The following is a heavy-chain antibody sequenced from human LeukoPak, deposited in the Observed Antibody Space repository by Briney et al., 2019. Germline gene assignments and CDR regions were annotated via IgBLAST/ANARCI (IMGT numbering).Heavy chain of an antibody. D-gene: IGHD3-10*01. J-gene: IGHJ4*02. CDR2: IYHSGST. Sequence: SQTPSLTCAVSGGSISSGGYSWSWIRQPPGKGLEWIGYIYHSGSTYYNPSLKSRVTISVDRSKNQFSLKLSSVTAADTAVYYCARASWVRGVIYNFDYWGQGTLVTVSS. V-gene: IGHV4-30-2*01. CDR3: ARASWVRGVIYNFDY. CDR1: GGSISSGGYS.